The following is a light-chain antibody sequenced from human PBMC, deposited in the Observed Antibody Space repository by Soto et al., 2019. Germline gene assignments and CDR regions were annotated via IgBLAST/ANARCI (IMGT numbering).Light chain of an antibody. J-gene: IGLJ1*01. V-gene: IGLV2-8*01. CDR3: KSYAGSNTYV. Sequence: QYALTQPPSASGSPGQSVTISCTGTKSDIGVYDFVSWYQHHPGKAPRLIIYEVVQRPSGVPDRFSGSKSGNTASLTVSGLQAAGEADYFCKSYAGSNTYVFGSGTKVTVL. CDR1: KSDIGVYDF. CDR2: EVV.